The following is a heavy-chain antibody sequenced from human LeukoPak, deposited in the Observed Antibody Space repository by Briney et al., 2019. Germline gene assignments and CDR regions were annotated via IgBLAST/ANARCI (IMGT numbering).Heavy chain of an antibody. CDR1: GYTSTSYY. D-gene: IGHD3-10*01. CDR2: INPSGGST. V-gene: IGHV1-46*01. CDR3: ARGVLLVIGEWPLYMDV. J-gene: IGHJ6*03. Sequence: ASVTVSYKASGYTSTSYYMHWVRQAPGQGLEWMGIINPSGGSTSYAQKFQGRVTITRDTSTGTVYMELNSLRSEDPAGYYCARGVLLVIGEWPLYMDVWGKGTTVTISS.